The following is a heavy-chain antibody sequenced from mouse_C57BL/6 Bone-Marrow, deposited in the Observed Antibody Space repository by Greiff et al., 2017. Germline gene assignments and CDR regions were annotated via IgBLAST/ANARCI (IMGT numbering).Heavy chain of an antibody. J-gene: IGHJ3*01. D-gene: IGHD2-5*01. Sequence: EVQVVESGPGLVKPSQSLSLTCSVTGYSITSGYYWNWIRQFPGNKLEWMGYISYDGSNNYNPSLKNRISITRDTSKNQFFLKLNSVTTEDTATYYCASGSYYSNSFAYWGQGTLVTVSA. CDR2: ISYDGSN. V-gene: IGHV3-6*01. CDR1: GYSITSGYY. CDR3: ASGSYYSNSFAY.